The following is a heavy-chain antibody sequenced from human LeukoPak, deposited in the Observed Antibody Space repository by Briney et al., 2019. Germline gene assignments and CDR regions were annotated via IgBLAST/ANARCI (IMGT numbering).Heavy chain of an antibody. CDR1: GGSIRSSSYY. D-gene: IGHD3-10*01. V-gene: IGHV4-39*07. J-gene: IGHJ5*02. CDR3: AASYGSGFGNWFDP. Sequence: SETLSLTCTVSGGSIRSSSYYWGWIRQPPGKGLEWIGSIYYSGSTYYNPSLKSRVTISVDTSKNQFSLKLSSVTAADTAVYYCAASYGSGFGNWFDPWGQGTLVTVSS. CDR2: IYYSGST.